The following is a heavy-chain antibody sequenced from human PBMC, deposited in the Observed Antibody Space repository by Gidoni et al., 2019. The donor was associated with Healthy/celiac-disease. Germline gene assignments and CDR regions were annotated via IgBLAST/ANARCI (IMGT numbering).Heavy chain of an antibody. D-gene: IGHD6-19*01. Sequence: QVQLVQSGAEVKKPGSSVKVSCKASGGTFSSYAISWVRQAPGQGLEWMGGIIPIFGTANYAQKFQGRVTITADESTSTAYMELSSLRSEDTAVYYCARNVIAVAGTAKNYYYYGMDVWGQGTTVTVSS. CDR2: IIPIFGTA. V-gene: IGHV1-69*01. CDR1: GGTFSSYA. CDR3: ARNVIAVAGTAKNYYYYGMDV. J-gene: IGHJ6*02.